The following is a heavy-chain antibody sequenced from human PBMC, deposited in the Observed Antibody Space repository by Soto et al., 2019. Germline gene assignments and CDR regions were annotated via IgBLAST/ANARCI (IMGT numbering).Heavy chain of an antibody. CDR1: GVSFSGYY. Sequence: SETLSLTCAVYGVSFSGYYWSWIRQPPGKGLEWIGEINHSGSTNYNPSLKSRVTISVDTSKNQFSLKLSSVTAADTAVYYCARGTGYYDSRLDYWGQGTLVTVSS. J-gene: IGHJ4*02. CDR2: INHSGST. CDR3: ARGTGYYDSRLDY. D-gene: IGHD3-22*01. V-gene: IGHV4-34*01.